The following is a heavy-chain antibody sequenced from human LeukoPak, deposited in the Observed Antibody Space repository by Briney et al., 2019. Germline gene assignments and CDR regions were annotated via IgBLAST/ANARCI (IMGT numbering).Heavy chain of an antibody. CDR1: GFTFSSRW. V-gene: IGHV3-74*01. CDR2: VKNDGST. J-gene: IGHJ4*02. Sequence: GGSLRLSCVVSGFTSGFTFSSRWMHWVRQARGKGLVWVSLVKNDGSTNYADSLKGRFTVSKDNAENTLYLQMNNLRVEDTALYFCHPLGYTSNWGQGTLVTVSS. D-gene: IGHD6-13*01. CDR3: HPLGYTSN.